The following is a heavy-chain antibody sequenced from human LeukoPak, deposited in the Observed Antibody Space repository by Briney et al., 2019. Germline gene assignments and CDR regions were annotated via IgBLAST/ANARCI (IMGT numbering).Heavy chain of an antibody. CDR3: ARDKIRKYYGSGSSIDY. CDR1: GGTFSSYA. J-gene: IGHJ4*02. CDR2: IIPILGIA. V-gene: IGHV1-69*04. Sequence: ASVKVSCKASGGTFSSYAISWVRQAPGQGLEWMGRIIPILGIANYAQKFQGRVTITADESTSTAYMELSSLRSEDTAVYYCARDKIRKYYGSGSSIDYWGQGTLVTVSS. D-gene: IGHD3-10*01.